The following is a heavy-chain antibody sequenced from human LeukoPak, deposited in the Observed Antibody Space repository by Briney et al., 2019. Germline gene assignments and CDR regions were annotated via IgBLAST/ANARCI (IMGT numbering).Heavy chain of an antibody. D-gene: IGHD3-9*01. J-gene: IGHJ4*02. V-gene: IGHV3-74*01. CDR3: SIGAIFYCDL. CDR1: GFTFSNQW. CDR2: IKTEGTTA. Sequence: PGGSLRLSCAASGFTFSNQWMHWFRQVPRKGLEWVSVIKTEGTTAHYTDSLKSRFTISRDNAKSTLYLQKNSLRDGDTALYFCSIGAIFYCDLWGVGTLVSVSS.